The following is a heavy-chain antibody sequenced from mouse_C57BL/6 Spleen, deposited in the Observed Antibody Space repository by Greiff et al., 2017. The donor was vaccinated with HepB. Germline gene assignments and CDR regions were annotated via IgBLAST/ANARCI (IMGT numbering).Heavy chain of an antibody. V-gene: IGHV14-3*01. CDR1: GFNIKNTY. Sequence: EVQLQQSVAELVRPGASVKLSCTASGFNIKNTYMHWVKQRPEQGLEWIGRIDPANGNNKYAPKFQGKATITADTSSNTAYLQLSSLTSEDTAIYYCASSPYGIYVGWYFDVWGTGTTVTVSS. J-gene: IGHJ1*03. CDR2: IDPANGNN. D-gene: IGHD2-10*02. CDR3: ASSPYGIYVGWYFDV.